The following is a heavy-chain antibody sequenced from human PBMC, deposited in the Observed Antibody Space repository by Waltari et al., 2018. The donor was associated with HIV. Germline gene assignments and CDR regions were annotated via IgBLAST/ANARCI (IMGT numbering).Heavy chain of an antibody. CDR2: IFYSGNT. D-gene: IGHD6-19*01. V-gene: IGHV4-39*07. CDR1: GGSISSRDDY. Sequence: QLQVQESGPALVKPSEPLSLTCTVSGGSISSRDDYLGWIRQPPGKGLEWIEIIFYSGNTYSNPSLKSRVTISVDTSKSQFSLNLSSVTAADTAVYYCARQWLALYFDYWGQGTLVTVSS. J-gene: IGHJ4*02. CDR3: ARQWLALYFDY.